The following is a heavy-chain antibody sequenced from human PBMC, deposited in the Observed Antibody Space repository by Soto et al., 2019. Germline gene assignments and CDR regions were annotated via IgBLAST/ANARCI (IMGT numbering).Heavy chain of an antibody. CDR1: GYTFTSYA. V-gene: IGHV1-8*02. Sequence: GASVKVSCKASGYTFTSYAMHWVRQAPGQGLEWMGWINANNGNTSYAQKFQGRVTMTRNTSISTAYMELSSLRSEDTAVYYCARTLIGGDYSGYDYDYWGQGTLVTVSS. CDR3: ARTLIGGDYSGYDYDY. CDR2: INANNGNT. D-gene: IGHD5-12*01. J-gene: IGHJ4*02.